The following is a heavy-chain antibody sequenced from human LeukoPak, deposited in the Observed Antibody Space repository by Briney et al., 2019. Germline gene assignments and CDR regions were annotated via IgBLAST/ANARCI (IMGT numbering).Heavy chain of an antibody. CDR2: INHSGST. V-gene: IGHV4-34*01. CDR1: GGSFSGYY. CDR3: ARARGSGSFGYYYYYGLDV. J-gene: IGHJ6*02. D-gene: IGHD3-10*01. Sequence: PSETLSLTCAVYGGSFSGYYWSWIRQPPGKGLEWIGEINHSGSTNYNPSLKSRVTISVDTSKNQFSLKLSSVTAADTAVYYCARARGSGSFGYYYYYGLDVWGQGTTVTVSS.